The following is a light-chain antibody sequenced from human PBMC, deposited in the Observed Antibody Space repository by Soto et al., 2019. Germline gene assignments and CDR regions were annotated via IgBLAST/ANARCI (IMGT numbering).Light chain of an antibody. J-gene: IGKJ5*01. CDR2: GAS. V-gene: IGKV3-20*01. CDR3: QQFGSSPIT. CDR1: QSVSSSS. Sequence: EIVLTQSPGTLSLSPGEGATLSCRASQSVSSSSLAWYQQKPGQAPRLLIYGASSRATGVPDRFSGSGSGTDFTLTISRLEPEDFAVYYCQQFGSSPITFGQGTRLEIK.